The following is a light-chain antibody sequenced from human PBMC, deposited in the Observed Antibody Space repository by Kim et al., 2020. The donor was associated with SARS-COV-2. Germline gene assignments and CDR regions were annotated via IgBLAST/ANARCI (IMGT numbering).Light chain of an antibody. V-gene: IGKV3-20*01. Sequence: PGERATLACGASPGVGSNYLAWYQQKPGQAPRLVMYGASSRATDIPDRFSGSGSGTDFTLTINRLEPEDFAVYYCHQYGDSPDTFGQGTKLEI. CDR2: GAS. CDR3: HQYGDSPDT. J-gene: IGKJ2*01. CDR1: PGVGSNY.